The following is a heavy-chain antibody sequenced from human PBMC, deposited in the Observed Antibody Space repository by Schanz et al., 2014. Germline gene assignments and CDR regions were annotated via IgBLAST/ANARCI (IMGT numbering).Heavy chain of an antibody. CDR3: ARGDTVAGHDY. V-gene: IGHV3-66*01. Sequence: EVQLVESGGDLVQPGGSQRLSCAASGFIVSSTYMTWVRQAPGKGLEWVSIIDSGGSTYYADSVKGRFTISRDNSKNTVYLQMNSLRGEDTGMYYCARGDTVAGHDYWGQGTLVTVSS. J-gene: IGHJ4*02. CDR1: GFIVSSTY. CDR2: IDSGGST. D-gene: IGHD5-18*01.